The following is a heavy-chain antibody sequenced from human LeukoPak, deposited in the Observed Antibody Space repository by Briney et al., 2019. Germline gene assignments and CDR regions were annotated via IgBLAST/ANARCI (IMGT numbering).Heavy chain of an antibody. D-gene: IGHD5-12*01. CDR2: ISGSGGYT. CDR3: AKDQRGYDKPIDY. Sequence: GGSLRLSCAASGFTFSNYWMTWVRQAPGKGLEWVSAISGSGGYTDYADSVKGRFTISRDNSKNTLYVQMNSLRAEDTAVYYCAKDQRGYDKPIDYWGQGTLVTVSS. V-gene: IGHV3-23*01. CDR1: GFTFSNYW. J-gene: IGHJ4*02.